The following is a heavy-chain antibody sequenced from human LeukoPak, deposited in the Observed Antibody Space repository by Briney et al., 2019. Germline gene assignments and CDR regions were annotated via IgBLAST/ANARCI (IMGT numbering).Heavy chain of an antibody. D-gene: IGHD2-15*01. Sequence: GGSLRLSCAASGFTFNSYGMHWVRQAPGKGLEWVAFIQYAGSDKYYADSVKGRFTISRDNSKNTLYLQMNSLRAEDTAVYYCAKCSGGSCSNLDYWGQGTLVTVSS. CDR1: GFTFNSYG. V-gene: IGHV3-30*02. CDR3: AKCSGGSCSNLDY. J-gene: IGHJ4*02. CDR2: IQYAGSDK.